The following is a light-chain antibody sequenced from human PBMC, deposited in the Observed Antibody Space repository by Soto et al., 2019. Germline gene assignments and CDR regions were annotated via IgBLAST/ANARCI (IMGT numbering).Light chain of an antibody. J-gene: IGLJ2*01. CDR3: QSYDSSLSGAVV. CDR2: GNS. V-gene: IGLV1-40*01. Sequence: QSVLTQPLSVSGAPGQRVTISCTGSSSNIGAGYDVHWYQQLPGTASKLLIYGNSNRPSGVPDRFSGSKSGTSASLAITGLQAEDEADYYCQSYDSSLSGAVVFGGGTKLTVL. CDR1: SSNIGAGYD.